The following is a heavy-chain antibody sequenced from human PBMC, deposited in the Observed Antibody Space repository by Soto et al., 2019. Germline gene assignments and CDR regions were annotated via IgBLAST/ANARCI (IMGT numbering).Heavy chain of an antibody. D-gene: IGHD3-16*02. CDR1: GFSFSNYW. J-gene: IGHJ4*02. CDR2: TNEDGSRI. CDR3: STDLSGQYDY. Sequence: EVQLVESGGGLVQSGGSLRLSCAASGFSFSNYWMHWVRQAPGKGLLWVSRTNEDGSRIDYADSVQGRFTISRDNANNALYLHMNSLRAEDTAIYYCSTDLSGQYDYWGQGVLVTVSS. V-gene: IGHV3-74*01.